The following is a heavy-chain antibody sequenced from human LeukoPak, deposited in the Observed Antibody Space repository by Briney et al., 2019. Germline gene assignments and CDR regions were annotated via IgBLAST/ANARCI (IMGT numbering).Heavy chain of an antibody. J-gene: IGHJ1*01. D-gene: IGHD6-19*01. V-gene: IGHV1-18*01. CDR2: ISGYSEKT. CDR1: GYTFASYG. Sequence: ASVKVSCKTSGYTFASYGVSWVRQAPGQGPEWMGGISGYSEKTHFAQKFQDRFTMTTDTSTSTVYMDLRSLRSDDTAVYFCARDMRGDSGFAGLYLEHWGQGTLVTVSS. CDR3: ARDMRGDSGFAGLYLEH.